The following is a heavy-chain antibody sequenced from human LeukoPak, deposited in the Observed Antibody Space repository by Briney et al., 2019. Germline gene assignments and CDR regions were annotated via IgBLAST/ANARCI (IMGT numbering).Heavy chain of an antibody. V-gene: IGHV3-30*04. Sequence: GGSLRLSCAASGFAFSSYAMHWVRQAPGKGLEWVAVISYDGSNKYYADSVKGRFTISRDNSKNTLYLQMNSLRAEDTAVYYCARVCRYYDFFDYWGQGTLVTVSS. CDR1: GFAFSSYA. CDR2: ISYDGSNK. J-gene: IGHJ4*02. D-gene: IGHD3-22*01. CDR3: ARVCRYYDFFDY.